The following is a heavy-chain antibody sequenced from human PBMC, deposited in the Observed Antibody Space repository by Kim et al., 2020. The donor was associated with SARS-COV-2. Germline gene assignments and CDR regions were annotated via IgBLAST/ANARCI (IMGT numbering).Heavy chain of an antibody. Sequence: TTYYAESVKGRFTISSVNPKNTVYLQMNGLRAEDPAVYYCARGWNSGYDYWGQGALVSVSS. CDR3: ARGWNSGYDY. J-gene: IGHJ4*02. CDR2: TT. D-gene: IGHD5-12*01. V-gene: IGHV3-53*01.